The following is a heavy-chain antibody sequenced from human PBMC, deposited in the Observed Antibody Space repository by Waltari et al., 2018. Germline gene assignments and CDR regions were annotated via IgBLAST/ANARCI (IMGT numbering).Heavy chain of an antibody. J-gene: IGHJ4*02. CDR1: GFTSRTNY. CDR2: IYRGGST. Sequence: EVQLVESGGGLIQPGGSLRLSCAASGFTSRTNYMTWVRQAPGKGLEWLSVIYRGGSTYYADSVKGRFTISRDNSKNTLYLQMNSLRAEDTAVYYCARDPSGSYPGDYWGQGTLVTVSS. D-gene: IGHD1-26*01. CDR3: ARDPSGSYPGDY. V-gene: IGHV3-53*01.